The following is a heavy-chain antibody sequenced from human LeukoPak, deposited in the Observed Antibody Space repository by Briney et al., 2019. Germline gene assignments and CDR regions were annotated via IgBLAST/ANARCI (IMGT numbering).Heavy chain of an antibody. V-gene: IGHV1-46*01. CDR3: ARAIGYCTNGVCYSASY. CDR2: INPSGGST. J-gene: IGHJ4*02. D-gene: IGHD2-8*01. Sequence: GASVKVSCKASGYTFTSYYMHWVRQAPGQGLEWMGIINPSGGSTSYAQKFQGRVTMTRDTSTSTVYMELSSLRSEDTAVYYCARAIGYCTNGVCYSASYWGQGTLVTVSS. CDR1: GYTFTSYY.